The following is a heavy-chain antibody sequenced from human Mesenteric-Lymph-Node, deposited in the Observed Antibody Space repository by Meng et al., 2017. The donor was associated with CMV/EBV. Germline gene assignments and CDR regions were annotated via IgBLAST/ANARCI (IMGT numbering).Heavy chain of an antibody. V-gene: IGHV3-43*01. CDR2: ISWDGATK. Sequence: GESLKISCAASGFIFDDYPMHWVRQAPGMGLEWVSLISWDGATKDYADSVKGRFTISRDNSKNFLFLQMNGLRTEDTALYYCAILEGGDGGGDYWGQGTPVTVSS. CDR1: GFIFDDYP. J-gene: IGHJ4*02. D-gene: IGHD2-21*02. CDR3: AILEGGDGGGDY.